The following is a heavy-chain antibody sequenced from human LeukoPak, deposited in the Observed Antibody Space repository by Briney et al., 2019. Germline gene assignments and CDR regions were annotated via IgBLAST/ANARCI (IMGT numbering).Heavy chain of an antibody. Sequence: GGSLRLSCAASGFSFSSYNMNWVRQAPGKVLEWVSSITTSSTYTFYADSVKGRFTISRDNAKNSLYLQMNSLRAEDTAVYYCARQDRDYSSSSFDYWGQGTLVTVSS. D-gene: IGHD6-6*01. CDR1: GFSFSSYN. CDR2: ITTSSTYT. CDR3: ARQDRDYSSSSFDY. V-gene: IGHV3-21*01. J-gene: IGHJ4*02.